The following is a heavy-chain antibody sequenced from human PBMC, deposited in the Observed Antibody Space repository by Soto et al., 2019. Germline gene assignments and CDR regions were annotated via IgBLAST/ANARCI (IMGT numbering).Heavy chain of an antibody. CDR2: INHSGST. D-gene: IGHD2-15*01. CDR1: GGSFSGYY. CDR3: ARGRNVVVVAATYYYYYYMDV. Sequence: SETLSLTCAVYGGSFSGYYWSWIRQPPGKGLEWIGEINHSGSTNYNPSLKSRVTISVDTSKNQFSLKLSSVTAADTAVYYCARGRNVVVVAATYYYYYYMDVWGKGTTVTVS. J-gene: IGHJ6*03. V-gene: IGHV4-34*01.